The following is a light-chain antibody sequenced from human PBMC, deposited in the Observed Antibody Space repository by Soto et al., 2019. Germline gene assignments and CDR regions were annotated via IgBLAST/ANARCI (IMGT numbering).Light chain of an antibody. V-gene: IGKV3-20*01. J-gene: IGKJ3*01. CDR1: QSVSSNY. Sequence: EILVTQSPGTLSLSPGERATLSCRASQSVSSNYLAWYQQKPGQAPRLLIYGASSRASDIPDRFSGSGSGTDFTLIISRLEPEDFAMYYCQQYGSTPFTFGPGTKVDVK. CDR3: QQYGSTPFT. CDR2: GAS.